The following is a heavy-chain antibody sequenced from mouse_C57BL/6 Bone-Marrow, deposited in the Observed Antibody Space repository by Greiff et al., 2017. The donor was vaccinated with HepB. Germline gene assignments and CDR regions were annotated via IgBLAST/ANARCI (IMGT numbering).Heavy chain of an antibody. Sequence: EVQRVESGGDLVKPGGSLKLSCAASGFTFSSYGMSWVRQTPDKRLEWVATISSGGSYTYYPDSVKGRFTISRDNAKNTLYLQMSSLKSEDTAMYYCARSGLITTVVAGDYWGQGTTLTVSS. J-gene: IGHJ2*01. V-gene: IGHV5-6*01. CDR3: ARSGLITTVVAGDY. D-gene: IGHD1-1*01. CDR1: GFTFSSYG. CDR2: ISSGGSYT.